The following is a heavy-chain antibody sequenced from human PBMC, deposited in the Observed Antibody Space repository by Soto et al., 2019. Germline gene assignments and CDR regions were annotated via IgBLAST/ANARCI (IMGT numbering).Heavy chain of an antibody. CDR1: GFTFSMYV. V-gene: IGHV3-30-3*01. J-gene: IGHJ4*02. D-gene: IGHD1-26*01. CDR3: ARVGGSFYGWWDS. Sequence: QVQLVESGGGVVQPGRSLRLSCAASGFTFSMYVMHWVRQAPGKGLEWVAVMAYDGNREYYGDSVKGRFFVSRDNSKNTLYLQMNSPRPEVTAVYYCARVGGSFYGWWDSWGQGALVTVSS. CDR2: MAYDGNRE.